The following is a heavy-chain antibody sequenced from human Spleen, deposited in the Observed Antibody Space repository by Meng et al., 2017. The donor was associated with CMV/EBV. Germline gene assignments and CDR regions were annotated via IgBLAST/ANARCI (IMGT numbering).Heavy chain of an antibody. J-gene: IGHJ6*02. D-gene: IGHD3-3*01. CDR2: TNHGGRT. Sequence: SETLSLTCTVSGGSIRSADYYWSWIRKPPGKGLEWIGYTNHGGRTYSASSLRSRLTISVDMSGNQVSLELTSVTAADTAVYYCARAGDITGYSFGDGFHYYAMDVWGQGITVTVSS. CDR3: ARAGDITGYSFGDGFHYYAMDV. CDR1: GGSIRSADYY. V-gene: IGHV4-30-4*08.